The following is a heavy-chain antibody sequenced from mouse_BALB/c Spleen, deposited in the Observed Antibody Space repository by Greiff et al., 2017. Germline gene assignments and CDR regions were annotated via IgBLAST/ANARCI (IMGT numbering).Heavy chain of an antibody. CDR3: ETGYFDY. CDR2: ILPGSGST. CDR1: GYTFSSYW. D-gene: IGHD4-1*01. Sequence: QVQLQQPGAELMKPGASVKISCKATGYTFSSYWIEWVKQRPGHGLEWIGEILPGSGSTNYNEKFKGKATFTADTSSNTAYMQLSSLTSEDSAVYYCETGYFDYWGQGTTLTVSS. V-gene: IGHV1-9*01. J-gene: IGHJ2*01.